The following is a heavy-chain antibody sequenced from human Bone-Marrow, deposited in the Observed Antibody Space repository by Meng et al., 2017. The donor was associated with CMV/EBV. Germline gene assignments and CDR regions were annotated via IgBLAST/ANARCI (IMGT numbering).Heavy chain of an antibody. CDR2: IDSDGSTT. J-gene: IGHJ4*02. D-gene: IGHD3-16*01. CDR1: GFTFSSSW. CDR3: ASYVGAGASRSLGH. V-gene: IGHV3-74*01. Sequence: GGSLRLSCAASGFTFSSSWMHWVRQVPGKGLVWVSRIDSDGSTTDYADSVKGRFTIFRDNAKNTVYLRMNSLSAEDTAVYFCASYVGAGASRSLGHWGQGTLVTVSS.